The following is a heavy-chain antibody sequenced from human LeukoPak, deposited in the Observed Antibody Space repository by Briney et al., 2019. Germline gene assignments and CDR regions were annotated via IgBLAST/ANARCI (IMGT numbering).Heavy chain of an antibody. CDR3: VKGSSSGYYYFDY. CDR1: GFTFSSYW. V-gene: IGHV3-74*01. CDR2: IISDGSST. Sequence: GGSLSLSCAASGFTFSSYWMHWVRHAPGKGLVWVSRIISDGSSTSYADSVKGRFTISRDNAKSTLYLQMNSLRAEDAAVYYCVKGSSSGYYYFDYWGQGTLVTVSS. J-gene: IGHJ4*02. D-gene: IGHD3-22*01.